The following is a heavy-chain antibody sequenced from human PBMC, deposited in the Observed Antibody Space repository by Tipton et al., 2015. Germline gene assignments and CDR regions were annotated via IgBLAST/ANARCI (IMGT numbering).Heavy chain of an antibody. J-gene: IGHJ4*02. Sequence: GLVKPSQTLSLTCDISGDSVSSSTTAWNWIRQSPSRGLEWLGRTYYRSKWYYEYSISVKSRVTVTPDTSKNQFSLKLNSVTAADTAVYYCARGLLLWFGMSDYWGRGTLVTVSS. V-gene: IGHV6-1*01. CDR2: TYYRSKWYY. D-gene: IGHD3-10*01. CDR3: ARGLLLWFGMSDY. CDR1: GDSVSSSTTA.